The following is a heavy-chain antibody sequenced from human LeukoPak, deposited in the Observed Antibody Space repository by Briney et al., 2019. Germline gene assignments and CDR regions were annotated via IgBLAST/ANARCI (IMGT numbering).Heavy chain of an antibody. V-gene: IGHV3-30-3*01. Sequence: PGGSLRLSCAASGFTFSSYAMHWVRQAPGKGLEWVAVISYDGSNKYYADSVKGRFTISRDNSKNTLYLQMNSLRAEDTAVYYCARTRKYSSSSKDDAFDIWGQGTMVTVSS. CDR3: ARTRKYSSSSKDDAFDI. CDR2: ISYDGSNK. D-gene: IGHD6-6*01. J-gene: IGHJ3*02. CDR1: GFTFSSYA.